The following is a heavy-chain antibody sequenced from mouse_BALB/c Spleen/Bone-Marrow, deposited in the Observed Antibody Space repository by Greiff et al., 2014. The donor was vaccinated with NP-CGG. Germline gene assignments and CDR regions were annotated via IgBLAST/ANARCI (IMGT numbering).Heavy chain of an antibody. CDR3: ARYGYGSSYYAMDY. V-gene: IGHV1S137*01. CDR2: ISTYSGNT. Sequence: QGQLKEAGAQVGGAGGSGKIFCKGFGYKFTDYAMHWGEESHAKSLEGIGVISTYSGNTNYNQKFKGKATMTVDKSSSTAYMELARLTSEDSAIYYCARYGYGSSYYAMDYWGQGTSVTVSS. J-gene: IGHJ4*01. D-gene: IGHD1-1*01. CDR1: GYKFTDYA.